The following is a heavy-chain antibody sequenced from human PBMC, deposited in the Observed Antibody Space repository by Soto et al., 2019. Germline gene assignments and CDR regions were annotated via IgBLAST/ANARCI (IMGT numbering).Heavy chain of an antibody. D-gene: IGHD6-13*01. CDR1: GYTFTNYY. CDR2: VFPGDSDT. Sequence: GESLKLSCRGSGYTFTNYYIAWVRQMPGKGLEWMGIVFPGDSDTTYSPSFQGQVTISADKSINTAYLQWRSLKASDTAMYYCERRAAADTFDYWGQGTPVTVSS. J-gene: IGHJ4*02. CDR3: ERRAAADTFDY. V-gene: IGHV5-51*01.